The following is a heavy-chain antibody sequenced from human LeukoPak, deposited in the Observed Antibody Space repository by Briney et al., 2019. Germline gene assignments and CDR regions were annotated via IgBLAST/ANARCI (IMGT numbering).Heavy chain of an antibody. CDR2: INPNSGGT. CDR3: ARDMEEQLGYFDY. V-gene: IGHV1-2*02. Sequence: GASVKVSCKASGYTFTGYYMHWVRQAPGQGLEWMGWINPNSGGTNYAQKFQGRVTMTRDTSISTAYMELSRLRSDDTAVYYCARDMEEQLGYFDYWGQGTLVTVSS. J-gene: IGHJ4*02. CDR1: GYTFTGYY. D-gene: IGHD6-13*01.